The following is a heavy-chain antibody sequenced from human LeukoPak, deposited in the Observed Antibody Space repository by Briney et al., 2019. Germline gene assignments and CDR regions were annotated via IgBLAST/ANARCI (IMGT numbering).Heavy chain of an antibody. Sequence: SQTLSLTCAISGDSVSSNSAAWNWIRQSPSRGLEWLGRTYYRSKWYNDYAVSVKSRITINPDTSKNQFSLQLNSLTPEDTAVYYCARGGSGGYCSSTSCYAVWGQGTLVTVSS. V-gene: IGHV6-1*01. CDR3: ARGGSGGYCSSTSCYAV. CDR1: GDSVSSNSAA. J-gene: IGHJ4*02. CDR2: TYYRSKWYN. D-gene: IGHD2-2*01.